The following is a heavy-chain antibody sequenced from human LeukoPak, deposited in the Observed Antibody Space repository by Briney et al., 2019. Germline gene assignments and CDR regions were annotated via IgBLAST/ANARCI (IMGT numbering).Heavy chain of an antibody. D-gene: IGHD6-19*01. Sequence: SVKVSCKASGGTFSSYAISWVRQAPGQGLEWMGGIIPIFGTANYAQKFQGRVTITTDESTSTAYMELSSLRSEDTAVYYCARDRSSSGRLDYWGQGTLVTVSS. CDR2: IIPIFGTA. CDR1: GGTFSSYA. CDR3: ARDRSSSGRLDY. V-gene: IGHV1-69*05. J-gene: IGHJ4*02.